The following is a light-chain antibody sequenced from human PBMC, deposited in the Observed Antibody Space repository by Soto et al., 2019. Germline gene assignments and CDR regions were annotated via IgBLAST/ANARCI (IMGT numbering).Light chain of an antibody. CDR1: SSDVGNYNL. Sequence: QSVLTQPASVSGSPGQSITISCTGTSSDVGNYNLVSWYQQHPGKAPKLMIYEVSRRPSGVSNRFSGSKSGNTASLTISGLQTEDEADYYCSSYGGSSTLFGGGTKVTVL. CDR3: SSYGGSSTL. J-gene: IGLJ2*01. CDR2: EVS. V-gene: IGLV2-23*02.